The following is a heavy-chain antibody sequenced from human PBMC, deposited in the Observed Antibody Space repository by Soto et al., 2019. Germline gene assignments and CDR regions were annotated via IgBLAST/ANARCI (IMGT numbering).Heavy chain of an antibody. J-gene: IGHJ6*03. CDR1: GFTFRSYS. D-gene: IGHD2-21*02. V-gene: IGHV3-48*01. Sequence: GGSLRLSCVASGFTFRSYSLNWVRQAPGKGLEWVSYISSSGGTIYYADSVKGRFTISRDNSKNTLYLQMNSLRAEDTAVYYCAKPGTTGRVGTSYYYYMDVWRKGTTVTVSS. CDR3: AKPGTTGRVGTSYYYYMDV. CDR2: ISSSGGTI.